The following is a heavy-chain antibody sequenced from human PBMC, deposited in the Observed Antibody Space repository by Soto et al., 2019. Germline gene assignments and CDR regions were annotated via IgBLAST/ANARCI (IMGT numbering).Heavy chain of an antibody. J-gene: IGHJ5*02. Sequence: SETLSLTCAVSGGSIISGAYYWSWVRQPPGKGLEWIGYIHHNGNSYNNPSLKSRVNISLDTSKNQFSLNLTSVTAADTAVYYCARVSATGTRWFDPWGPGTQVTVSS. D-gene: IGHD6-13*01. CDR2: IHHNGNS. CDR1: GGSIISGAYY. CDR3: ARVSATGTRWFDP. V-gene: IGHV4-31*11.